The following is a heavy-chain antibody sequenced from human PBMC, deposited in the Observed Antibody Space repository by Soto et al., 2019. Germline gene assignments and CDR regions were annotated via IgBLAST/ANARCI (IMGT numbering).Heavy chain of an antibody. CDR2: IGTAGDT. Sequence: PGGSLRLSCAASGFTFSSYDMNWVRQATGKGLEWVSAIGTAGDTYYPGSVKGRFTISRENAKNALYLQMNSLRAGDTAVYYCARGGAYDILTGSYYYDGMDAWGQGTTVTVSS. J-gene: IGHJ6*02. CDR1: GFTFSSYD. D-gene: IGHD3-9*01. V-gene: IGHV3-13*04. CDR3: ARGGAYDILTGSYYYDGMDA.